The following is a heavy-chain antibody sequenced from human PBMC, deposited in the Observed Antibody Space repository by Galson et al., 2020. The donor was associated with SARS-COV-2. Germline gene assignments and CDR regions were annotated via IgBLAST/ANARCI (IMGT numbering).Heavy chain of an antibody. CDR3: ARDTAMADYYYGMYA. Sequence: AGSLRPPCVASGSTFSSYEMNWVRPAPGTGLEWVSYISSSSSTIYYTDPVKGRFTISRDNAKNSLYLQMNSLRAENTAVYYCARDTAMADYYYGMYAWGQGTTVTVSS. J-gene: IGHJ6*02. CDR2: ISSSSSTI. CDR1: GSTFSSYE. D-gene: IGHD5-18*01. V-gene: IGHV3-48*03.